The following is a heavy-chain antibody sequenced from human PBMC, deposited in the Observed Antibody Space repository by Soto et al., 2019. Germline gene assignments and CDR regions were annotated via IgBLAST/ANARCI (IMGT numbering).Heavy chain of an antibody. Sequence: QVQLVESGGGVVQPGRSLRLSCAASGFTFSDYGMHWVRQAPGKGLEWVAMIWYDGSNENYADSVKGRFTISRDNAKSTLYLQMNSLRAEDTAVYYCARERRFLEWSVSYGMDVWGQGTKVTVSS. CDR1: GFTFSDYG. J-gene: IGHJ6*02. D-gene: IGHD3-3*01. CDR3: ARERRFLEWSVSYGMDV. V-gene: IGHV3-33*01. CDR2: IWYDGSNE.